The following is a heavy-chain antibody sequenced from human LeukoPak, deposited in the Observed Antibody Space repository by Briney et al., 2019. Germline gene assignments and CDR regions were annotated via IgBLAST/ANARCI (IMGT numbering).Heavy chain of an antibody. CDR3: AKDARTQSFDY. Sequence: GGSLRLSCVASGFSFSSNWMHWVRQAPGKGLVCVSSINSDGITTNYVDSVKGRFTISRDNAKNSLYLQMNSLRAEDTAVYYCAKDARTQSFDYWGQGTLVTVSS. J-gene: IGHJ4*02. V-gene: IGHV3-74*01. CDR1: GFSFSSNW. CDR2: INSDGITT.